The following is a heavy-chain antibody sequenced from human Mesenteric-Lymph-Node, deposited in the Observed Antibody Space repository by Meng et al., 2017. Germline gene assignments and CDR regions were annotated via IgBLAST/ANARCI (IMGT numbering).Heavy chain of an antibody. V-gene: IGHV4-4*02. D-gene: IGHD1-14*01. J-gene: IGHJ4*02. CDR2: IYHSGST. CDR3: ARDPTGGADHQRV. Sequence: QLQRQESGTVLVNPSDTLSPACAVSGGSISIINWWTWVRQPPGKGLDWIGGIYHSGSTNYNPSLKSRVTMSVDNTKNQFSLKLNSMTAADTAVYYCARDPTGGADHQRVWGQGTLVTVSS. CDR1: GGSISIINW.